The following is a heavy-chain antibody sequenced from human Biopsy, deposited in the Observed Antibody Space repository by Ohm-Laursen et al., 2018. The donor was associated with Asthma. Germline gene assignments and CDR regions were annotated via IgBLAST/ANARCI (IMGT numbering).Heavy chain of an antibody. CDR2: LIPVLGTA. J-gene: IGHJ6*02. CDR1: GGSFSNYA. D-gene: IGHD5-12*01. Sequence: SSVKVSCKASGGSFSNYAISWVRQAPRQGLEWMGGLIPVLGTAGYAQMFEGRVTITADESTSTAYMELSSLRSEDTAVYYCARGYSGSDRIVYYYSGMEVWGPGTTVTVSS. V-gene: IGHV1-69*01. CDR3: ARGYSGSDRIVYYYSGMEV.